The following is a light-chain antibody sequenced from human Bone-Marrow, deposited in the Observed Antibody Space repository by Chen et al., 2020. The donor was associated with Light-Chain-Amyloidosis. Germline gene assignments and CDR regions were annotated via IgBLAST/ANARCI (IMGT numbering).Light chain of an antibody. CDR3: QKYNSAPRT. Sequence: IQMTQSPSSLSASVGDRVTITCRASPGINNYLAWYQQKPGKVPKLLIYAASTLQSGVPSRFSGNGSGTDFTLTIGSLQPEDVATYFCQKYNSAPRTFGQGTKVEIK. J-gene: IGKJ1*01. CDR1: PGINNY. CDR2: AAS. V-gene: IGKV1-27*01.